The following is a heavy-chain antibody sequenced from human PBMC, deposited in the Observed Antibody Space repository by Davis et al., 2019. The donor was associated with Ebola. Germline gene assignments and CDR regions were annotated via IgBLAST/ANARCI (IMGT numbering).Heavy chain of an antibody. J-gene: IGHJ6*02. Sequence: SETLSLTCAVSGGSISSGGYSWSWIRQPPGKGLEWIGYIYHSGSTYYNPSLKSRVTISVDRSKNQFSLKLSSVTAADTAVYYCARDPDSSGYYRKSYGMDVWGQGTTVTVSS. CDR2: IYHSGST. V-gene: IGHV4-30-2*01. D-gene: IGHD3-22*01. CDR3: ARDPDSSGYYRKSYGMDV. CDR1: GGSISSGGYS.